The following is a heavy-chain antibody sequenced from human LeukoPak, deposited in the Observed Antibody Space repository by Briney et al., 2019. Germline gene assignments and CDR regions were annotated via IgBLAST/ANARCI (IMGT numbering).Heavy chain of an antibody. CDR1: GFTFSSYA. CDR2: ISYDGSNK. V-gene: IGHV3-30-3*01. J-gene: IGHJ4*02. CDR3: ARGRYYYDSSSYQPPFFDY. Sequence: GGSLRLSCAASGFTFSSYAMHWVRQAPGKGLEWVAVISYDGSNKYYADSVKGRFTISRDDSKNTLYLQMNSLRAEDTAVYYCARGRYYYDSSSYQPPFFDYWGQGTLVTVSS. D-gene: IGHD3-22*01.